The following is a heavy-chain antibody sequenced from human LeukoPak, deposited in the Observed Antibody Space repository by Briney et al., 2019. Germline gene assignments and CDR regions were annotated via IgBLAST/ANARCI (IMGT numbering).Heavy chain of an antibody. V-gene: IGHV3-33*01. Sequence: PGRSLRFSCAASGFTFSSYGMHWVRQAPGKGLEWVAGTWYDGSKKDYADSVKGRFTISRDNSKNTLYLQMNSLRDEDTAVYYCARDAYKSTWYTDSWGQGTLVTVSA. D-gene: IGHD6-13*01. CDR3: ARDAYKSTWYTDS. J-gene: IGHJ4*02. CDR2: TWYDGSKK. CDR1: GFTFSSYG.